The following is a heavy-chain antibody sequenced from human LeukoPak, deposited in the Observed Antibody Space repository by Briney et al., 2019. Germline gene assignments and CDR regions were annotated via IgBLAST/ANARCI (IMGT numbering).Heavy chain of an antibody. D-gene: IGHD3-10*01. J-gene: IGHJ4*02. CDR1: GGSISSSSYY. CDR3: ARRRWFGELDY. V-gene: IGHV4-39*01. Sequence: PSETLSLTCTVSGGSISSSSYYWGWIRQPPGKGLEWIGSIYYSGSTYYNPSLKSRVTISVDTSENQFSLKLSSVTAADTAVYYCARRRWFGELDYWGQGTLVTVSS. CDR2: IYYSGST.